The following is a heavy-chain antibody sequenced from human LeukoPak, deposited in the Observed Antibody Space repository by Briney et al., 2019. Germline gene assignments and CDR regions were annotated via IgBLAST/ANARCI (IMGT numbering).Heavy chain of an antibody. CDR3: ARVKVASTAFDI. J-gene: IGHJ3*02. D-gene: IGHD2-15*01. Sequence: GGSLRLYCAASGFTFSSYSMNWHRPAPGKGLEWVSSISSSSSYIYYADSVKGRFTISRDNAKNSLYLQMNSLRAEDTAVYYCARVKVASTAFDIWGQGTMVTVSS. CDR1: GFTFSSYS. V-gene: IGHV3-21*01. CDR2: ISSSSSYI.